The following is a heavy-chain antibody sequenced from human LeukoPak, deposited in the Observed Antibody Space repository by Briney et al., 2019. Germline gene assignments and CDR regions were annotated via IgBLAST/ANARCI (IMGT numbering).Heavy chain of an antibody. CDR1: GGSISSYY. CDR3: ARVDYDILTGYYPLFDY. J-gene: IGHJ4*02. D-gene: IGHD3-9*01. Sequence: PSETLSLTCTVSGGSISSYYWSWIRQPPGKGLEWIGYFSNSGSTYYNPSLKSRVTISVDTSKNQFSLKLSSVTAADTAVYYCARVDYDILTGYYPLFDYWGQGTLVTVSS. CDR2: FSNSGST. V-gene: IGHV4-59*12.